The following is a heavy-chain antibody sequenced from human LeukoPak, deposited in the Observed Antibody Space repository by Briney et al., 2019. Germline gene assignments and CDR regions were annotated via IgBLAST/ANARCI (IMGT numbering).Heavy chain of an antibody. J-gene: IGHJ4*02. CDR1: VFTFSISW. CDR2: IKQDGSEK. V-gene: IGHV3-7*03. Sequence: RILCEDSVFTFSISWMRLVRQDPEQGLEWVANIKQDGSEKYYVDSVKGRFTISRDNAKNSLYLQMNSLRAEDTAVYYCARAPVGCSGGSCYSAYFDYWGQGTLVTVSS. CDR3: ARAPVGCSGGSCYSAYFDY. D-gene: IGHD2-15*01.